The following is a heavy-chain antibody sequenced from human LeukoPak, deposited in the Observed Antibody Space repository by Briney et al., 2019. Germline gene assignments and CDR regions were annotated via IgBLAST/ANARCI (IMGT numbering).Heavy chain of an antibody. Sequence: GGSLRLSCAASGFSVSSNYMSWVRQAPGKGLEWVSVIYSGGSTYYADSVKGRFTISRDNSKNTLYLQMKSLRAEDTAVYYCARTDETAPAEDFQHWGQGTLVAVSS. D-gene: IGHD2-21*02. V-gene: IGHV3-53*01. CDR1: GFSVSSNY. J-gene: IGHJ1*01. CDR2: IYSGGST. CDR3: ARTDETAPAEDFQH.